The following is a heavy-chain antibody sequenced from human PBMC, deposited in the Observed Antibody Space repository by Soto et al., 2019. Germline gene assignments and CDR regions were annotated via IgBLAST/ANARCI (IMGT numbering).Heavy chain of an antibody. J-gene: IGHJ6*02. Sequence: AETLSLTCTVSGGSISSYYWSWIRQPPGKGLEWIGYIYYSGSTNYNPSLKSRVTISVDTSKNQFSLKLSSVTAADTAVYYCARSPLIAVAGTYYYYGMDVWGQGTTVTVSS. CDR2: IYYSGST. CDR1: GGSISSYY. D-gene: IGHD6-19*01. V-gene: IGHV4-59*01. CDR3: ARSPLIAVAGTYYYYGMDV.